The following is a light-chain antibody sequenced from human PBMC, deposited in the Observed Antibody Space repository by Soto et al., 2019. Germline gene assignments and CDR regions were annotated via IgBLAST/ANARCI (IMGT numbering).Light chain of an antibody. Sequence: DIQMTQSPSTLSASVGDRVTITCRASQSISSWLAWYQQKPGKAPKLLIYAASTLQSGVPSRFSGSGSGTEFTLTISSLQPDDSASYYCQQYNSYSKTFGQGTKVDI. V-gene: IGKV1-5*01. CDR1: QSISSW. CDR3: QQYNSYSKT. J-gene: IGKJ1*01. CDR2: AAS.